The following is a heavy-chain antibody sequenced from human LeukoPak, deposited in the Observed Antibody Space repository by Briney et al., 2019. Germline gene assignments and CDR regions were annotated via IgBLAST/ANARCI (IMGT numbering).Heavy chain of an antibody. Sequence: SETLSLTCTVSGGSISSYYWSWIRQPAGKGLEWIGRIYTSGSTNYNPSLKSRVTMSVDTSKNQFSLKLSSVTAADTAVYYCARSPYDFWSGHYRAFDYWGQGTLVTVSS. D-gene: IGHD3-3*01. J-gene: IGHJ4*02. CDR2: IYTSGST. CDR3: ARSPYDFWSGHYRAFDY. V-gene: IGHV4-4*07. CDR1: GGSISSYY.